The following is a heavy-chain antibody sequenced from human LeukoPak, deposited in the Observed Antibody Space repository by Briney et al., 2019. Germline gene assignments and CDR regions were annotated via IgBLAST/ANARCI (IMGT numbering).Heavy chain of an antibody. J-gene: IGHJ6*02. Sequence: SETLSLTCSVSGGSITGSYWSWLRQPPGKGLEWIGYIFYSGSTNYNPSLKSRVTISVDTSKNQFSLKLTSVTAADTAVYYCAKGDAYNPSSFYGVDVWGQGTTVTVSS. CDR2: IFYSGST. V-gene: IGHV4-59*01. D-gene: IGHD5-24*01. CDR1: GGSITGSY. CDR3: AKGDAYNPSSFYGVDV.